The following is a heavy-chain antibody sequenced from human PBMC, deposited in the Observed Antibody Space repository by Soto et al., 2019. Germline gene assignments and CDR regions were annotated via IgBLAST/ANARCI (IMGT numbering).Heavy chain of an antibody. Sequence: HGESLKISCKGSGYSFTSYWMSWVGQMPGKGLEWMGRIDPSDSYTNYSPSFQGHVTTSADKSISTAYLQWSSLKASDTAMYYCARHNREYSSNTGRLIYWGQGTLVTVSS. CDR1: GYSFTSYW. J-gene: IGHJ4*02. V-gene: IGHV5-10-1*01. D-gene: IGHD6-6*01. CDR2: IDPSDSYT. CDR3: ARHNREYSSNTGRLIY.